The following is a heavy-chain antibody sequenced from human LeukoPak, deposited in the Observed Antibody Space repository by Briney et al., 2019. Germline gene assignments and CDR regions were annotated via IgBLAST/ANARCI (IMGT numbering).Heavy chain of an antibody. D-gene: IGHD2-15*01. CDR1: GYTFTTYG. V-gene: IGHV1-2*02. Sequence: ASVKVSCKASGYTFTTYGISWVRQAPGQGLEWMGWINPNSGGTNYAQKFQGRVTMTRDTSISTAYMELSRLRSDDTAVYYCARDVATNWFDPWGQGTLVTVSS. CDR2: INPNSGGT. J-gene: IGHJ5*02. CDR3: ARDVATNWFDP.